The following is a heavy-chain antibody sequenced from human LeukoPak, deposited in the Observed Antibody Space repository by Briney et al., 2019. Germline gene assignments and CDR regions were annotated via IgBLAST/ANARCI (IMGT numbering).Heavy chain of an antibody. Sequence: GGSLRLSCAASGFTFSSYSMNWVRQAPGKGLEWVSSISSSSSYIYYADSVKGRFTISRDNAKNSLYLQMNSLRAEDTAVYYCARDLGPFGDIIVVPAAVQEDYWGQGTLVTVSS. V-gene: IGHV3-21*01. CDR1: GFTFSSYS. CDR2: ISSSSSYI. J-gene: IGHJ4*02. D-gene: IGHD2-2*02. CDR3: ARDLGPFGDIIVVPAAVQEDY.